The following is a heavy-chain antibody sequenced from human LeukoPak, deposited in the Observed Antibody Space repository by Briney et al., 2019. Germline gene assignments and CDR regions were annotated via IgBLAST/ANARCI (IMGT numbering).Heavy chain of an antibody. CDR3: ARRITMVRGVNIRYYFDY. J-gene: IGHJ4*02. CDR2: INWNGGST. Sequence: GGSLRLSYAASGFTFDDYGMSWVRQAPGKGLEWVSGINWNGGSTGYADSVKGRFTISRDNAKNSLYLQMNSLRAEDTALYYCARRITMVRGVNIRYYFDYWGQGTLVTVSS. V-gene: IGHV3-20*03. D-gene: IGHD3-10*01. CDR1: GFTFDDYG.